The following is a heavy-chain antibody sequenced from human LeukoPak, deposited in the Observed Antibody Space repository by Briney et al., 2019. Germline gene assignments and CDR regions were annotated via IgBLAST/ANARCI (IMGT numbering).Heavy chain of an antibody. Sequence: SETLSLTCTVSGGSISSYYWSWIRQPAGKGLEWIGHMYTSGTTNYNPSLKSRVTMSVDTSKNQFSLKLSSVTAADTAVYYCARMGGSGYYYENAFDIWGQGTMVTVSS. V-gene: IGHV4-4*07. CDR3: ARMGGSGYYYENAFDI. CDR1: GGSISSYY. J-gene: IGHJ3*02. CDR2: MYTSGTT. D-gene: IGHD3-22*01.